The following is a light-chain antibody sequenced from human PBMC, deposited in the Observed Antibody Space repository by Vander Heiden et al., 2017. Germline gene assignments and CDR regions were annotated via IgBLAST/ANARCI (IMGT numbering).Light chain of an antibody. V-gene: IGLV2-23*02. J-gene: IGLJ3*02. CDR1: SSDVRSYNL. CDR3: CSYAGSSTYWV. CDR2: EVS. Sequence: QSALTQPASVSGSPGQSITMSCTGTSSDVRSYNLVSWYQQHPGKAPKLMIYEVSKRPSGVSNRFSGSKSGNTASLTISGLQAEDEADYYCCSYAGSSTYWVFGGGTKLTVL.